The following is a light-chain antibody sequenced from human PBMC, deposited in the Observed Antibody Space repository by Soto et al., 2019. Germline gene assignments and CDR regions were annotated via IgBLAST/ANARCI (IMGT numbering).Light chain of an antibody. V-gene: IGLV2-14*01. CDR2: EVS. CDR1: SSDIGGYNY. CDR3: SSYTRSSTLL. Sequence: QSVLTQPASVSGSPGQSITISCAGTSSDIGGYNYVSWYQQHPGKAPKLMIYEVSDRPSGVYDRFSGSKSDNTASLTIYGLQAEYEADYYCSSYTRSSTLLFGNGTKVTVL. J-gene: IGLJ1*01.